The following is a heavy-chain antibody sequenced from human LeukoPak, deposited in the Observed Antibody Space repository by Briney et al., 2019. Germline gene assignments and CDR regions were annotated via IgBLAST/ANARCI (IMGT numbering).Heavy chain of an antibody. J-gene: IGHJ4*02. CDR2: INPNSGGT. CDR3: TRDPRSVAGRSDY. CDR1: GYTFTVYD. Sequence: ASGKVCRKSAGYTFTVYDMHLVRQAPAQGRAWVEWINPNSGGTNYAQKFQDRVTMTRDPYISTAYMELSRMRSDDTAVYYCTRDPRSVAGRSDYRGQGTLVTVS. D-gene: IGHD6-19*01. V-gene: IGHV1-2*02.